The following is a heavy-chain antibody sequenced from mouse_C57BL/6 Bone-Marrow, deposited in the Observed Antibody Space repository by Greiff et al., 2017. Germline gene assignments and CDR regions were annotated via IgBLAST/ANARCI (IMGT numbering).Heavy chain of an antibody. CDR1: GFSLTSYG. Sequence: QVQLQQSGPGLVAPSQCLSITCTVSGFSLTSYGVSWVRQPPGKGLEWLGVIWGDGGTNYNSALISRLSISKDNSKSQVSLRLNSLQTDDTATYYCAKRGDSSGDAMDYWGQGTSVTVSS. V-gene: IGHV2-3*01. D-gene: IGHD3-2*02. CDR3: AKRGDSSGDAMDY. J-gene: IGHJ4*01. CDR2: IWGDGGT.